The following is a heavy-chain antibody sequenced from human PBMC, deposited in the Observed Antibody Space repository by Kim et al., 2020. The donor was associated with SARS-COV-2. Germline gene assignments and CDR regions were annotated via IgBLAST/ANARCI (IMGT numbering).Heavy chain of an antibody. V-gene: IGHV5-51*01. Sequence: GESLKISCKGSGYSFTSYWIGWVRQMPGKGLEWMGIIYPGDSETRYSPSFQGRVTVSADKSISTAYLQWSSLKASDTAMYYCARRNAYNYYFDYWGQGTLVTVSS. CDR2: IYPGDSET. J-gene: IGHJ4*02. D-gene: IGHD3-16*01. CDR1: GYSFTSYW. CDR3: ARRNAYNYYFDY.